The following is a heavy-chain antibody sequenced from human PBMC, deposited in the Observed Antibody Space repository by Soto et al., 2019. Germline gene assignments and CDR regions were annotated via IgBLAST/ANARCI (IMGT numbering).Heavy chain of an antibody. CDR3: AREGGRHSGGIDY. CDR2: IIPIFGTA. V-gene: IGHV1-69*01. J-gene: IGHJ4*02. CDR1: GGTFSSYS. Sequence: QVQLVQSGAEVKKPGSSVKISCKASGGTFSSYSINWVRQAPGQGLEWMGEIIPIFGTANYAQKFQGRVTITADESTSTAYMELSSRRSEDTAVYYCAREGGRHSGGIDYWGQGTLVTVSS. D-gene: IGHD1-26*01.